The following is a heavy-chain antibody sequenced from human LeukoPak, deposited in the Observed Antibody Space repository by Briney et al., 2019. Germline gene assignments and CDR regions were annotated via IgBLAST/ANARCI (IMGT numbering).Heavy chain of an antibody. V-gene: IGHV3-21*01. D-gene: IGHD3-10*01. J-gene: IGHJ6*02. CDR3: ALLIGGSGSLDYYYYYGMDV. CDR1: GFTFSSYS. Sequence: GGSLRLSCAASGFTFSSYSMNWVRQAPGKGLEWVSSISSSSSYIYYADSVKGRFTISRDNAKSSLYLQMNSLRAEDTAVYYCALLIGGSGSLDYYYYYGMDVWGQGTTVTVSS. CDR2: ISSSSSYI.